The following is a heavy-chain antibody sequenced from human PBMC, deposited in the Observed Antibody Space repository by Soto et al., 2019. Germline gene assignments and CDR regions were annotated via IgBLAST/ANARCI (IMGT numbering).Heavy chain of an antibody. CDR3: ATALPGVATITYDY. D-gene: IGHD5-12*01. J-gene: IGHJ4*02. V-gene: IGHV1-24*01. Sequence: ASVKVSCKVSGYTLTELSMHWVRQAPGKGLEWMGGFDPEDGETIYAQKYQGRVTMTEDTSTDTAYMELSSLRSEDTAEYYCATALPGVATITYDYWGQGTRVTVS. CDR2: FDPEDGET. CDR1: GYTLTELS.